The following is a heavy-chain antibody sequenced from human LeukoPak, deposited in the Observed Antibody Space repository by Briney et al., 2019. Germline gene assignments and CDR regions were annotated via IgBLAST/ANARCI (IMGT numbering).Heavy chain of an antibody. J-gene: IGHJ6*03. Sequence: PSETLSLTCAVYGGSFSGYYWSWIRQPPGKGLEWIGEINHSGSTYYNPSLKSRVTISVDTSKNQFSLKLSSVTAADTAVYYCARIDEGSGWGYYYYYMDVWGKGTTVTVSS. CDR2: INHSGST. D-gene: IGHD6-19*01. V-gene: IGHV4-34*01. CDR1: GGSFSGYY. CDR3: ARIDEGSGWGYYYYYMDV.